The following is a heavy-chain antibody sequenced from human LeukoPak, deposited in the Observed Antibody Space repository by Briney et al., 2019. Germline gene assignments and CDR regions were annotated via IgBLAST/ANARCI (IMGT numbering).Heavy chain of an antibody. V-gene: IGHV1-69*13. J-gene: IGHJ6*03. D-gene: IGHD2-2*01. CDR2: IIPIFGTA. CDR3: ARSTPNSIVVVPAVSRTWYYYYMDV. CDR1: GGTFSGYA. Sequence: ASVKVSCKASGGTFSGYAISWVRQAPGQGLEWMGGIIPIFGTANYAQKFQGRVTITADESTSTAYMELSSLRSEDTAVYYCARSTPNSIVVVPAVSRTWYYYYMDVWGKGTTVTVSS.